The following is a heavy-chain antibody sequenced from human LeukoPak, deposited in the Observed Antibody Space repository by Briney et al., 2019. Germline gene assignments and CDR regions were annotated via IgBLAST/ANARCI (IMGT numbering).Heavy chain of an antibody. CDR3: ARGYRSKYYYDSSTYSDY. CDR1: GFTFSAYE. Sequence: PGGSLKLSCAASGFTFSAYEMNWVRQAPGKGLEWASYISSRADTIYYADSVKGRFTISRDSAKNSLYLQMNSLRAEDTAVYYCARGYRSKYYYDSSTYSDYWGQGTLVTVSS. V-gene: IGHV3-48*03. J-gene: IGHJ4*02. CDR2: ISSRADTI. D-gene: IGHD3-22*01.